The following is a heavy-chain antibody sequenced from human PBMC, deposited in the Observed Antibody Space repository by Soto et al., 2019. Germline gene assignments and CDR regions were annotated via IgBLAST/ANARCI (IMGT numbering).Heavy chain of an antibody. CDR3: ARASSAECGGGSCYRLDSSFDS. CDR1: GASFSTSG. D-gene: IGHD2-15*01. Sequence: QVQLVQSGAEVKKPGSSLKVSCKTSGASFSTSGISWVRQAPGQGLEWMGGIIPLFGTPKYARKFQGRVSITADESATTVYMELSSLSSDDTAVYYCARASSAECGGGSCYRLDSSFDSWGQGSLVIVSS. J-gene: IGHJ5*01. V-gene: IGHV1-69*01. CDR2: IIPLFGTP.